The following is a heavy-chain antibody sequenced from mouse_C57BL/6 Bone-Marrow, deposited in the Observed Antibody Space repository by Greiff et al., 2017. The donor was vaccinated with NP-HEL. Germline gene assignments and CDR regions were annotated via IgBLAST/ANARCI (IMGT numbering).Heavy chain of an antibody. CDR1: GYAFRSSW. CDR2: IYPGDGDT. J-gene: IGHJ3*01. CDR3: AGRGFAY. V-gene: IGHV1-82*01. D-gene: IGHD4-1*01. Sequence: QVQLQQSGPELVKPGASVKISCKASGYAFRSSWMNLVKQRPGKGLEWIGRIYPGDGDTNYNGKFKGKATLTADKSSSTAYMQLSSLTSEDSAVYCCAGRGFAYWGQGTLVTVSA.